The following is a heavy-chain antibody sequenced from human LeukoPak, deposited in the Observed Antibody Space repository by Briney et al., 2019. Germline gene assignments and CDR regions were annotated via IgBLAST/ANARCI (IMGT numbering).Heavy chain of an antibody. J-gene: IGHJ4*02. CDR3: ARGRGRGTTYYSFAY. CDR2: INAYNGHA. Sequence: ASVKVSCKGSGYTFSSYGLSWVRRAPGQGLEWMGWINAYNGHANYAQKFQGRVTMTTDTSTRTAYMELRSLTSDDTAVYYCARGRGRGTTYYSFAYWGQGTLVTVSS. D-gene: IGHD3/OR15-3a*01. V-gene: IGHV1-18*01. CDR1: GYTFSSYG.